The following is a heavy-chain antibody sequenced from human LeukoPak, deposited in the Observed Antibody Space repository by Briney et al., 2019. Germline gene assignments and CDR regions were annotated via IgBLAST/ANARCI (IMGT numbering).Heavy chain of an antibody. Sequence: GGSLRLSCAASGFTFSSYSMNWVRQAPGKGLEWVSSISSSSSYICYADSVKGRFTISRDNAKNSLYLQMNSLRAEDTAVYYCARDYYGSYYPYFDYWGQGTLVTVSS. V-gene: IGHV3-21*01. CDR1: GFTFSSYS. CDR3: ARDYYGSYYPYFDY. J-gene: IGHJ4*02. CDR2: ISSSSSYI. D-gene: IGHD1-26*01.